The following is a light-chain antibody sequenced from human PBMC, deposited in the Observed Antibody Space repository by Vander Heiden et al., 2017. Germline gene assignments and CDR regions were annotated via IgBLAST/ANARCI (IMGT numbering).Light chain of an antibody. CDR3: QQSYSTPYT. CDR1: QSTSSY. Sequence: DIQMTPSPSFLSASVGDRVIITCRASQSTSSYLNWYQQKPGKAPKFLIYAASSLQSGVPSRFSGSGSGTDLTLTISSLQPEDFATYYCQQSYSTPYTFGQGTKLEIK. J-gene: IGKJ2*01. CDR2: AAS. V-gene: IGKV1-39*01.